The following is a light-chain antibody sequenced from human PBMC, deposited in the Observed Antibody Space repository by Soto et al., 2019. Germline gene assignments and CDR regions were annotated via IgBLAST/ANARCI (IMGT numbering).Light chain of an antibody. CDR1: QSISTW. J-gene: IGKJ1*01. Sequence: DIQMTRSPSTLSASVGDRVTITCRASQSISTWLAWYQQKPGKAPKLLIYKASSLESGVPSRFSGSGSGTEFTLTISSLQPDDFATYYCQQYNNYPRTFGQGTKVEIK. CDR3: QQYNNYPRT. V-gene: IGKV1-5*03. CDR2: KAS.